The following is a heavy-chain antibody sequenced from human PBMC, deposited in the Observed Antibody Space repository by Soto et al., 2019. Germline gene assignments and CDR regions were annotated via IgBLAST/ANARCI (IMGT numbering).Heavy chain of an antibody. CDR3: AKDESNSNPLYYFDY. Sequence: GGSLRVSCAASGFTFSIYGMTWVRQAPGKGLEWVSSLSASSDNTYYADSVKGRFTISRDNSKNTLYLQMNSLRAEDTAVYYCAKDESNSNPLYYFDYWGRGTLVTVSS. D-gene: IGHD4-4*01. J-gene: IGHJ4*02. V-gene: IGHV3-23*01. CDR1: GFTFSIYG. CDR2: LSASSDNT.